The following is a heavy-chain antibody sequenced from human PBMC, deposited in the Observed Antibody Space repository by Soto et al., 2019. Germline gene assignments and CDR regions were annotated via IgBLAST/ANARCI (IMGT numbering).Heavy chain of an antibody. CDR1: GFTFSSYA. D-gene: IGHD2-8*01. Sequence: QVQLVESGGGVVQPGRSLRLSCAASGFTFSSYAMHWVRQAPGKGLEWVAVISYDGSNKYYADSVKGRFTISRDNSKNTLYLQMNSLRAEDTAVYYCVVYASLSGENDYWGQGTLVTVSS. V-gene: IGHV3-30-3*01. CDR2: ISYDGSNK. J-gene: IGHJ4*02. CDR3: VVYASLSGENDY.